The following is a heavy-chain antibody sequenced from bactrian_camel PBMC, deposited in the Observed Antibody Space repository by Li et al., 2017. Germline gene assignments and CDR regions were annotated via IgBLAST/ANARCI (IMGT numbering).Heavy chain of an antibody. CDR2: ISQDGTP. Sequence: VQLVESGGGSVQAGGSLTLSCTGSDTEYVFSVNYMGWFRQVPGKEREGVASISQDGTPTYEDSVKGRFTISKDNAKNTLFLQMNSLKSEDTAMYYCAADPGPYAGSTPPPAASFTYWGQGTQVTVS. CDR3: AADPGPYAGSTPPPAASFTY. CDR1: EYVFSVNY. J-gene: IGHJ4*01. D-gene: IGHD2*01. V-gene: IGHV3S53*01.